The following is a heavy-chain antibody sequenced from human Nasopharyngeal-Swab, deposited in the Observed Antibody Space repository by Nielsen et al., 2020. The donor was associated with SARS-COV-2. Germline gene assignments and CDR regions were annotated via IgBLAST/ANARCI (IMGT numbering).Heavy chain of an antibody. Sequence: GESLKISCAASGFTFSSYGMHWVRQAPGKGLEWVAVIWYDGSNKYYADSVKGRFTISRDNSKNTLYLQMNSLRAEDTAVYYCARDRSLEIKASSSDTYYGMDVWGQGTTVTVSS. CDR1: GFTFSSYG. V-gene: IGHV3-33*01. CDR3: ARDRSLEIKASSSDTYYGMDV. CDR2: IWYDGSNK. D-gene: IGHD6-6*01. J-gene: IGHJ6*02.